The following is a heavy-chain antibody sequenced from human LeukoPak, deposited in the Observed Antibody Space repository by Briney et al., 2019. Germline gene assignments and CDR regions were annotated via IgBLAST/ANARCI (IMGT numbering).Heavy chain of an antibody. D-gene: IGHD3-22*01. Sequence: SETLSLTCDVFGGSFTDYFWTWIRQSPGKGLEWIGVIYDYSGNTNYNPSLNSRVSISLEKSNNQFSLELRSVTAADTAVYYCARGRIAKIVVVHSFQYGMDVWGQGTTVTVSS. CDR3: ARGRIAKIVVVHSFQYGMDV. V-gene: IGHV4-34*01. CDR1: GGSFTDYF. J-gene: IGHJ6*02. CDR2: IYDYSGNT.